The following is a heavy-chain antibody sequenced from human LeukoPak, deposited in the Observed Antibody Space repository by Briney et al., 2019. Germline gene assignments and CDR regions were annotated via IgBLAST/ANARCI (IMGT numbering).Heavy chain of an antibody. CDR1: GGSISSYY. CDR3: ARGRGVKYYYDSSGYYLDY. V-gene: IGHV4-4*07. J-gene: IGHJ4*02. Sequence: PSETLSLTCTVSGGSISSYYWSWIRQPAGKGLEWIGRIYTSGSTNYNPSLKSRVTMSVDTSKNQFSLKLSSVTAADTAVYDCARGRGVKYYYDSSGYYLDYWGQGTLVTVSS. CDR2: IYTSGST. D-gene: IGHD3-22*01.